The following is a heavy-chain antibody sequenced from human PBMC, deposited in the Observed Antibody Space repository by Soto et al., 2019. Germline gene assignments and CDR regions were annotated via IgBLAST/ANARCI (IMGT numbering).Heavy chain of an antibody. J-gene: IGHJ6*02. Sequence: VKFSCKASGYTFTSYAMHWVRQAPGQRLEWMGWINAGNGNTKYSQKFQGRVTITRDTSASTAYMELSSLRSEDTAVYYCASCSTSCYTYYYYGMDVCGPGTTVTVSS. CDR3: ASCSTSCYTYYYYGMDV. D-gene: IGHD2-2*02. V-gene: IGHV1-3*01. CDR2: INAGNGNT. CDR1: GYTFTSYA.